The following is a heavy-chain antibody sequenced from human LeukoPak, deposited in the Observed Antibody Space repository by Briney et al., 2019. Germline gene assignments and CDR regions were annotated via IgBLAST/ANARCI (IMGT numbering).Heavy chain of an antibody. CDR1: GVSISSYY. Sequence: SEALSLTCTVSGVSISSYYWSWIRQPPGKGLEWIGYIYYSGSTNYNPSLKSRVTISLDTSKNQFSLKLSSVTAADTAVYYCARDKVSAGYDILTGYHDAFDIWGQGTMVTVSS. J-gene: IGHJ3*02. V-gene: IGHV4-59*12. CDR3: ARDKVSAGYDILTGYHDAFDI. D-gene: IGHD3-9*01. CDR2: IYYSGST.